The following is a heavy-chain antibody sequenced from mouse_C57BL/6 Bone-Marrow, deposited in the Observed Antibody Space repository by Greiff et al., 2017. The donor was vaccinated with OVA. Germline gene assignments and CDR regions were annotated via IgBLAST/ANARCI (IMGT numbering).Heavy chain of an antibody. V-gene: IGHV5-17*01. CDR3: ARAYGPPSYWYFDV. CDR2: ISSGSSTI. J-gene: IGHJ1*03. D-gene: IGHD1-1*01. Sequence: EVQLMESGGGLVKPGGSLKLSCAASGFTFSDYGMHWVRQAPEKGLEWVAYISSGSSTIYYADTVKGRFTISRDNAKNTLFLQMTSLRSEDTAMYYGARAYGPPSYWYFDVWGTGTTVTVSS. CDR1: GFTFSDYG.